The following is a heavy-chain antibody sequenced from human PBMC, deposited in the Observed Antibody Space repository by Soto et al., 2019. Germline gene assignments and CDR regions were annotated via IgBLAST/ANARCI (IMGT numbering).Heavy chain of an antibody. CDR3: ARGESSSWYYYYYYMDV. CDR1: GYTFTSYD. V-gene: IGHV1-8*01. J-gene: IGHJ6*03. Sequence: QVPLVQSGAEVKKPGASVKVSCKASGYTFTSYDINWVRQATGQGLEWMGWMNPNSGNTGYAQKFQGRVTMTRNTSISTAYMELSSLRSEDTAVYYCARGESSSWYYYYYYMDVWGKGTTVTVSS. CDR2: MNPNSGNT. D-gene: IGHD6-13*01.